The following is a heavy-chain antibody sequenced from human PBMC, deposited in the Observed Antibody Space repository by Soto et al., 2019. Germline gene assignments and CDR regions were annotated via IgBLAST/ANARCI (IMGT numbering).Heavy chain of an antibody. CDR3: ATDPPRNSYDNNGPRGN. J-gene: IGHJ4*02. CDR1: CASINAHY. CDR2: VFYSGST. V-gene: IGHV4-59*11. Sequence: PSQTLSLTCNVSCASINAHYWSWILQSPGKGLEWIGQVFYSGSTNYNPSLKSRVTISIDTSTKQFSLKLTSVTAADTAVYYCATDPPRNSYDNNGPRGNWGQGTLVTVSA. D-gene: IGHD3-22*01.